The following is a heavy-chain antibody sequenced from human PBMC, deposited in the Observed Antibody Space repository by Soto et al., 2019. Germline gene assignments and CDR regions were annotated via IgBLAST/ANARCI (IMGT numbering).Heavy chain of an antibody. CDR2: IYYSGSP. D-gene: IGHD6-19*01. V-gene: IGHV4-39*07. CDR3: AVSSGWSQYFFDS. CDR1: GVSISSSYYY. Sequence: PSETLSLTCTVSGVSISSSYYYWGWIRQPPGKGLEWIATIYYSGSPYYSPSLKSRVTISIDTSKKQFSLNLSSVTNADTAMYYCAVSSGWSQYFFDSWGQGALVTVSS. J-gene: IGHJ4*02.